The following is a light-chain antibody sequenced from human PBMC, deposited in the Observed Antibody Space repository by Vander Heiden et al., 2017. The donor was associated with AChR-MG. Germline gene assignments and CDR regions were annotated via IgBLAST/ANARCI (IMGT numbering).Light chain of an antibody. J-gene: IGLJ3*02. CDR3: CSYAGSYTLV. V-gene: IGLV2-11*01. Sequence: QSAPTQPRSVSGSPGQSVTISCTGTSSDVGAYNYVSWYQKHPGKAPKLMIYDVTKRPSGVPDRFSGSKSGNTASLTISGLQAEDETDYYCCSYAGSYTLVFGGGTKLTVL. CDR2: DVT. CDR1: SSDVGAYNY.